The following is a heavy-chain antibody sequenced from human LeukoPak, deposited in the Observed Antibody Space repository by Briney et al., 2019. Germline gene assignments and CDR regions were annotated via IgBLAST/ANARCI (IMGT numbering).Heavy chain of an antibody. CDR3: ARVLKQWLKTRVDAFDI. D-gene: IGHD6-19*01. CDR2: INPSGGST. CDR1: GYTFTSYY. J-gene: IGHJ3*02. Sequence: GASVKVSCKASGYTFTSYYMHWVRQAPGQGLEWMGIINPSGGSTSYAQKFQGRVTMTRDTSTSTVYMELSSLRSEDTAVYYCARVLKQWLKTRVDAFDIWGQGTMVTVSS. V-gene: IGHV1-46*01.